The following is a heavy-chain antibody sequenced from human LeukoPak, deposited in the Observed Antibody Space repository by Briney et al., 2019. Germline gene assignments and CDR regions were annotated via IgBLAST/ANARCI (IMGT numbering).Heavy chain of an antibody. CDR2: IRSKAYSGTT. CDR3: TRIYDSSGYYDYFDY. CDR1: AFTFGDYA. Sequence: PGRSLRLSCTASAFTFGDYAMSWVRQAPGKGLEWVGFIRSKAYSGTTEYAASVKGRFTISRDDSKSIAYLQMNSLKTEDTAVYYCTRIYDSSGYYDYFDYWGQGTLVTVSS. D-gene: IGHD3-22*01. J-gene: IGHJ4*02. V-gene: IGHV3-49*04.